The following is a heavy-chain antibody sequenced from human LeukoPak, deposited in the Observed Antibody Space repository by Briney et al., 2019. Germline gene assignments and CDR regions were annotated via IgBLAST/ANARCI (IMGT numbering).Heavy chain of an antibody. CDR1: GFTFSSYW. CDR3: AKSPHIAARKGDYYMDV. D-gene: IGHD6-6*01. Sequence: GGSLRLSCAASGFTFSSYWMSWVRQAPGKGLEWVSVIYSAGSTYYADSVKGRFTISRDNSKNTLYLQMNSLRAEDTAVYYCAKSPHIAARKGDYYMDVWGKGTTVTVSS. CDR2: IYSAGST. J-gene: IGHJ6*03. V-gene: IGHV3-66*01.